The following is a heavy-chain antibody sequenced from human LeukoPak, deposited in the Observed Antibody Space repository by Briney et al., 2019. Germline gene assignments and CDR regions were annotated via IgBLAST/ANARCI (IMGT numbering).Heavy chain of an antibody. CDR2: MFYTGSA. D-gene: IGHD3-10*01. V-gene: IGHV4-39*01. J-gene: IGHJ5*02. CDR3: AKVLILSGGPDSYFDP. Sequence: SETLSLTCSVSDDSFTSYSHYWGWARQPPGKGLGRIGSMFYTGSAYYNPSLKSRATISVDTSQNHFSLKLSSVTAADTAVYYCAKVLILSGGPDSYFDPWGQGTLVTVSS. CDR1: DDSFTSYSHY.